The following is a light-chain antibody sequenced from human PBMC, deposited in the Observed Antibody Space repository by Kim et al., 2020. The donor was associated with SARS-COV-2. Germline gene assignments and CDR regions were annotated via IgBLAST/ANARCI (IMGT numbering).Light chain of an antibody. J-gene: IGKJ2*01. CDR3: QHYSRFPYT. V-gene: IGKV1-5*03. Sequence: DIQMTQSPSTLSASVGDRVTITCRASESIGTWLAWHQQKPGRAPRLLIYLASTLENGVPSRFSGTGSGTEFSLSITSLQPDDFATYYCQHYSRFPYTFGQGTKLEI. CDR1: ESIGTW. CDR2: LAS.